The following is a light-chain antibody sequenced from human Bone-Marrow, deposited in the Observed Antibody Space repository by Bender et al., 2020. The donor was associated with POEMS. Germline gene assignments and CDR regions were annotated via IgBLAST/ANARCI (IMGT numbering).Light chain of an antibody. CDR3: QAWDTYSVI. CDR2: EKN. CDR1: SLRTYY. J-gene: IGLJ2*01. Sequence: SSEVTQDPAVSVALGQTVRITCQGDSLRTYYGSWYQQRPGQAPIVVIYEKNNRPSGIPERFSGSNSGNTATLTISGTQAMDEADYYCQAWDTYSVIFGGGTKLTVL. V-gene: IGLV3-19*01.